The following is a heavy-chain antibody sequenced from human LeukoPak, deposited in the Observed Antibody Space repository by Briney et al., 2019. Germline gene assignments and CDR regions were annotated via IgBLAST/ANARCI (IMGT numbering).Heavy chain of an antibody. Sequence: GGSLRLSCTASGFTFSNYAMHWVRQAPGKGLEWVSSISSSSSYIYYADSVKGRFTISRDNAKNSLYLQMNSLRAEDTAVYYCARDKRRGVIIPFDYWGQGTLVTVSS. CDR3: ARDKRRGVIIPFDY. CDR2: ISSSSSYI. CDR1: GFTFSNYA. V-gene: IGHV3-21*01. J-gene: IGHJ4*02. D-gene: IGHD3-3*01.